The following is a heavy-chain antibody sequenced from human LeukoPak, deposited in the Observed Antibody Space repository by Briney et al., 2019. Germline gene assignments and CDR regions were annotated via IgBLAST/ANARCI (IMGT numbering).Heavy chain of an antibody. CDR2: VYYSGST. D-gene: IGHD7-27*01. CDR1: GDFITAYY. CDR3: ASNTGTVFDY. Sequence: PSETLSLTCTVSGDFITAYYWSWIRQPPGKGPEWIGYVYYSGSTEYNPSLRSRVTISLEMSKHQFSLNLTSVTAADTAVYYCASNTGTVFDYWGQGALVTVSS. V-gene: IGHV4-59*01. J-gene: IGHJ4*02.